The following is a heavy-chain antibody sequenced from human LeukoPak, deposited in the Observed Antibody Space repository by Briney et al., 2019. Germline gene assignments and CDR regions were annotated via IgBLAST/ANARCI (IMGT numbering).Heavy chain of an antibody. CDR3: ARVAYYDLWSGLTTYQKYNWFDP. CDR1: GYTFTSYD. J-gene: IGHJ5*02. V-gene: IGHV1-8*01. Sequence: GASVKVSCKASGYTFTSYDINWVRQATGQGLEWMGWMNPNSGNTGYAQKFQGRVTMTRNTSISTAYMELSSLRSEDTAVYYCARVAYYDLWSGLTTYQKYNWFDPWGQGTLVTVSS. D-gene: IGHD3-3*01. CDR2: MNPNSGNT.